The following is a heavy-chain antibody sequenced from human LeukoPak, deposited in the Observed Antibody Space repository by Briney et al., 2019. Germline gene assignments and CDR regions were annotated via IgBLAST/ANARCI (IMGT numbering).Heavy chain of an antibody. CDR2: INPNSGGT. D-gene: IGHD3-9*01. Sequence: ASVRVSCKASGYTFTGYYKHWVRQAPGQGLEWMGWINPNSGGTNYAQKFQGRVTMTRDTSISTAYMELSRLRSDDTAVYYCARLVYYYYYMDVWGKGTTVTISS. CDR3: ARLVYYYYYMDV. J-gene: IGHJ6*03. CDR1: GYTFTGYY. V-gene: IGHV1-2*02.